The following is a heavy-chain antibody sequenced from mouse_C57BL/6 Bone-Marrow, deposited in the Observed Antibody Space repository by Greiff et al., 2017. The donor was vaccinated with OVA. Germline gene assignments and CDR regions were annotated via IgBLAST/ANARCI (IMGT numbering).Heavy chain of an antibody. CDR2: INPSSGYT. CDR3: ARTGSNYEYFDV. D-gene: IGHD1-1*01. Sequence: VQLQQSGAELARPGASVKMSCKASGYTFTSYTMHWVKQRPGQGLEWIGYINPSSGYTKYNQKFKDKATLTADKSSSTAYMQLSSLTSEDSAVYYCARTGSNYEYFDVWGTGTTVTVSS. J-gene: IGHJ1*03. V-gene: IGHV1-4*01. CDR1: GYTFTSYT.